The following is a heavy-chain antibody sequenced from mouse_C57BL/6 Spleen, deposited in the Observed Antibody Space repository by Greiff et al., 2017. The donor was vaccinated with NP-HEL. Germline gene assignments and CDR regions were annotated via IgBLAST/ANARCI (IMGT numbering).Heavy chain of an antibody. Sequence: QVQLQQSGAELVKPGASVKLSCKASGYTFTSYWMHWVKQRPGQGLEWIGMIHPNSGSTNYNEKFKSKATLTVDKSSSTAYMQLSSLTSEDSAVYYCARRDWNWDDYYAMDYWGQGTSVTVSS. D-gene: IGHD4-1*01. CDR2: IHPNSGST. V-gene: IGHV1-64*01. CDR3: ARRDWNWDDYYAMDY. J-gene: IGHJ4*01. CDR1: GYTFTSYW.